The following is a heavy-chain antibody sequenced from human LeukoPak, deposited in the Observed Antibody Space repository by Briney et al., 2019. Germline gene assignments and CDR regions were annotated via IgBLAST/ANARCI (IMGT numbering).Heavy chain of an antibody. Sequence: GASVNVSCKASGYTFTSYDINWVRPATGQGLEWMGWMNPTSGNTGYAQKFQGRVTMNRNTSISTAYMELSSLRSEDTAVYYCARAYDSSGYNGYWGQGTLVTVSS. J-gene: IGHJ4*02. V-gene: IGHV1-8*01. CDR2: MNPTSGNT. CDR3: ARAYDSSGYNGY. D-gene: IGHD3-22*01. CDR1: GYTFTSYD.